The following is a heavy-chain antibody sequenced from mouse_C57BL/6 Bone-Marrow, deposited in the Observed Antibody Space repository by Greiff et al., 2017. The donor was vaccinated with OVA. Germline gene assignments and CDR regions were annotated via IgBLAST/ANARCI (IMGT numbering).Heavy chain of an antibody. Sequence: QVQLQQPGAELVMPGASVKLSCKASGYTFTSYWMHWVKQRPGQGLEWIGEIDPSDSYTNYNQKFKGKSTLTVDKSSSTAYMQLSSLTSEDSAVYSCARTYSPYYYAMDYWGQGTSVTVSS. J-gene: IGHJ4*01. CDR3: ARTYSPYYYAMDY. CDR2: IDPSDSYT. V-gene: IGHV1-69*01. D-gene: IGHD2-12*01. CDR1: GYTFTSYW.